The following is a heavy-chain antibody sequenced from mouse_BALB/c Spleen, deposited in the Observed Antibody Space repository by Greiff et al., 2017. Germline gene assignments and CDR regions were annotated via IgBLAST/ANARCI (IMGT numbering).Heavy chain of an antibody. CDR3: ARDAKEDAMDY. CDR1: GFTFSAFY. V-gene: IGHV7-1*02. CDR2: SRNKANDYTT. J-gene: IGHJ4*01. Sequence: EVHLVESGGGLVQPGGSLRLSCATSGFTFSAFYMEWVRQPPGKRLEWIAASRNKANDYTTEYSASVKGRFIVSRDTSQSILYLQMNALRAEDTAIYYCARDAKEDAMDYWGQGTSVTVSS.